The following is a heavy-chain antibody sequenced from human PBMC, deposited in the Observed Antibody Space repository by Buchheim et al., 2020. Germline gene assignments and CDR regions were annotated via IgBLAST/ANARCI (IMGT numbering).Heavy chain of an antibody. J-gene: IGHJ4*02. CDR2: ISSSGSTI. D-gene: IGHD3-22*01. V-gene: IGHV3-48*03. CDR1: GFTFSSYE. CDR3: AREDSGGYYYDSKVDY. Sequence: EVQLVESGGGLVQPGGSLRLSCAASGFTFSSYEMNWVRQAPGKGLEWVSYISSSGSTIYYADSVKGRFTISRDNAKNSLYLQMNSLRAEDTAVYYCAREDSGGYYYDSKVDYWGQGTL.